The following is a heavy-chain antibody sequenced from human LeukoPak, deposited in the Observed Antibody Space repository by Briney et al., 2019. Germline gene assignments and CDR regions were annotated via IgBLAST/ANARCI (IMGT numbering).Heavy chain of an antibody. J-gene: IGHJ3*02. CDR2: ISGSGGST. CDR3: ATISMRIIAVADMGAFDI. D-gene: IGHD6-19*01. Sequence: GGSLRLSCAASGFTFSSYAMSWVRQAPGKGLEWVSDISGSGGSTYYADSVKGRFTISRDNSKNTLYLQMNSLRAEDTAVYYCATISMRIIAVADMGAFDIWGQGTMATVSS. V-gene: IGHV3-23*01. CDR1: GFTFSSYA.